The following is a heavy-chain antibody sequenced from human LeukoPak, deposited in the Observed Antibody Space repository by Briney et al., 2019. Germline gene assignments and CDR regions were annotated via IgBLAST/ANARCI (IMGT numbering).Heavy chain of an antibody. D-gene: IGHD3-22*01. CDR3: ARGYYYYDNSGYYFY. V-gene: IGHV4-34*01. CDR1: GGSFSGYY. CDR2: INHSGST. Sequence: SETLSLTCAVYGGSFSGYYWSWIRQPPGKGLEWIGEINHSGSTNYNPSLKSRVTISVDTSKNQFSLKLSSVTAADTAVYYCARGYYYYDNSGYYFYWGQGTLVTVSS. J-gene: IGHJ4*02.